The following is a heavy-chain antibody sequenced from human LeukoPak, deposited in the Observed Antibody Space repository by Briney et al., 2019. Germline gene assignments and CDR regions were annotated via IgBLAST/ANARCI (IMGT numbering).Heavy chain of an antibody. CDR2: INPNSGGT. CDR3: ANADGEKDAFDI. CDR1: VYTFTGYY. D-gene: IGHD5-24*01. Sequence: ASVKVSCKASVYTFTGYYMHWVRQAPGQGLEWMGWINPNSGGTNYAQKFQGRVTMTRDTSISTAYMELSRLRSDDTAVYYCANADGEKDAFDIWGQGTMVTVSS. V-gene: IGHV1-2*02. J-gene: IGHJ3*02.